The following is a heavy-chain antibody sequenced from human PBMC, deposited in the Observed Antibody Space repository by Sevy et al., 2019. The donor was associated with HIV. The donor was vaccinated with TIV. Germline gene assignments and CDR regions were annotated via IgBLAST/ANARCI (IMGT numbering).Heavy chain of an antibody. J-gene: IGHJ4*02. CDR2: IRYDGSNK. D-gene: IGHD3-10*01. Sequence: GESLKISCAASGFTFSSYGMHWVRQAPGKGLEWVAFIRYDGSNKYYADSVKGRFTISRDNSKNTLYLQMNSLRAEDTAVYYCAKEGASYYYGSGSYIRYWGQGTLVTVSS. CDR3: AKEGASYYYGSGSYIRY. V-gene: IGHV3-30*02. CDR1: GFTFSSYG.